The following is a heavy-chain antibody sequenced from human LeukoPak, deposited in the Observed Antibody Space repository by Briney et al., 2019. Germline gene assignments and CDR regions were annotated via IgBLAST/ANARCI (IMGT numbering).Heavy chain of an antibody. CDR1: GFTVSSNY. V-gene: IGHV3-53*01. Sequence: GGSLRLSCAASGFTVSSNYMSWVRQAPGKGLEWVSVIYSGGSTYYADSVKGRFTISRDNSKNTLYLQMNSLRAEDTAVYYCARDRAERYYYDSSGYYQRNYYYYYMDVWGKGTTVTVSS. CDR2: IYSGGST. J-gene: IGHJ6*03. CDR3: ARDRAERYYYDSSGYYQRNYYYYYMDV. D-gene: IGHD3-22*01.